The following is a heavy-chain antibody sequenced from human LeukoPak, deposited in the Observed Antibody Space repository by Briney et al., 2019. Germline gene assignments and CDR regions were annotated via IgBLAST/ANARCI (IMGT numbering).Heavy chain of an antibody. CDR2: IFHSGTT. CDR3: ARHYTSGWDLDY. J-gene: IGHJ4*02. Sequence: PSETLSLTYTVSGGSISNYYWSWIRQPPGKGLEWIGYIFHSGTTGYNPSLKSRVTISVDTSKNQFSLKLTSVTAADTAIYYCARHYTSGWDLDYWGQGTLVTVSS. D-gene: IGHD6-19*01. CDR1: GGSISNYY. V-gene: IGHV4-59*08.